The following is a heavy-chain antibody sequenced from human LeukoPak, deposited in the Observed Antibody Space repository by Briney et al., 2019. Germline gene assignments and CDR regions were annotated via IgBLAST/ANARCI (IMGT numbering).Heavy chain of an antibody. D-gene: IGHD3-10*01. CDR1: GFTFGDYA. Sequence: GGSLRLSCTASGFTFGDYAMSWFRQAPGKGLEWVGFIRSKAYGGTTEYAASVKGRFTISRDDSKSIAYLQMNSLKTEDTAVYYCTANYYGSSDYGMDVWGQGTTVTVSS. CDR3: TANYYGSSDYGMDV. V-gene: IGHV3-49*03. J-gene: IGHJ6*02. CDR2: IRSKAYGGTT.